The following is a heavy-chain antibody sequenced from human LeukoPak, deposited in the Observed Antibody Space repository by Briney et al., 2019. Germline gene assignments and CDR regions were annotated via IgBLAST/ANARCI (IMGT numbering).Heavy chain of an antibody. CDR1: GYTFTTYY. D-gene: IGHD5-18*01. CDR2: INPNGGST. CDR3: ARERDTATEYLDY. J-gene: IGHJ4*02. V-gene: IGHV1-46*01. Sequence: ASVKVSCKASGYTFTTYYMHWVRQAPGQGLEWMGIINPNGGSTTYAQNFQGRVTMTRDTSTSTVYMELSSLRSEDTAVYYCARERDTATEYLDYWGQGTLVTVSS.